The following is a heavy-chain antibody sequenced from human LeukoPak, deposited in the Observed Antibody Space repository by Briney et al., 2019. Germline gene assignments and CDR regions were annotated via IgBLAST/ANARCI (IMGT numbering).Heavy chain of an antibody. J-gene: IGHJ6*02. CDR3: ARSGDLMIVVVPKSYYYYYYGMDV. CDR2: IIPIFGTA. V-gene: IGHV1-69*13. D-gene: IGHD3-22*01. Sequence: SVKVPCKASGGTFSSYAISWVRQAPGQGLEWMGGIIPIFGTANYAQKFQGRVTITADESTSTAYMELSSLRSEDTAVYYCARSGDLMIVVVPKSYYYYYYGMDVWGQGTTVTVSS. CDR1: GGTFSSYA.